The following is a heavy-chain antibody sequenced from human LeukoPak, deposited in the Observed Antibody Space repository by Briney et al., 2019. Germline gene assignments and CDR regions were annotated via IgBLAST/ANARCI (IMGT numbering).Heavy chain of an antibody. CDR1: GGSISSSNW. V-gene: IGHV4-4*02. CDR3: ARELPHDGSGSRFDC. Sequence: SGTLSLTCAVSGGSISSSNWWSWVRKPPGKGLEWIGEIYHSGSTYYNPSLKSRVTISVDKSKNQFSLKLNSVTAADTAVYYCARELPHDGSGSRFDCWGQGTLVPVCS. CDR2: IYHSGST. D-gene: IGHD6-19*01. J-gene: IGHJ4*02.